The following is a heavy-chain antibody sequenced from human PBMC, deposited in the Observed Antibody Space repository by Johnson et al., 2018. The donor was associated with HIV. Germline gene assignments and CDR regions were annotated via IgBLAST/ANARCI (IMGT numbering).Heavy chain of an antibody. D-gene: IGHD3-22*01. CDR1: GFTFDDYG. CDR2: INWNGGST. J-gene: IGHJ3*02. Sequence: VQLVESGGGVVRPGGSLRLSCAASGFTFDDYGMSWVRQAPGKGLEWVSGINWNGGSTGYADSVKGRFTISRDNVKKSLYLHMNSLRAEDTALYYCARVSSNGDSSGLVDVFDIWGQGTMVTVSS. CDR3: ARVSSNGDSSGLVDVFDI. V-gene: IGHV3-20*04.